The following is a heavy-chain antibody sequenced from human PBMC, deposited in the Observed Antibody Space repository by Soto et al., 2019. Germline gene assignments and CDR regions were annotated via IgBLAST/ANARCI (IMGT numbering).Heavy chain of an antibody. CDR3: ASSSDYGDYDFDY. V-gene: IGHV1-8*01. CDR1: GYTFTSYD. CDR2: MNPNSGNT. J-gene: IGHJ4*02. Sequence: ASVKVSCKASGYTFTSYDINWVRQASGQGLERMGWMNPNSGNTGYAQKFQGRVTMTRNTSISTAYMELSSLRSEDTAVYYCASSSDYGDYDFDYWGQGTLVTVSS. D-gene: IGHD4-17*01.